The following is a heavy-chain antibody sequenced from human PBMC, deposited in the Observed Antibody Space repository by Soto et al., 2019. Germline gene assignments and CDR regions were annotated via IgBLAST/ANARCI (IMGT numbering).Heavy chain of an antibody. CDR1: GFTFSSYA. Sequence: GVSLRLSCAASGFTFSSYAMHWVRQAPGKGLEWVASISYDGSNKYYADSVKGRFTISRDNSKNTLYLQMNSLRAEDTAVYYCARDLSRSGYYTSSFDIWGQGTMVTVSS. CDR2: ISYDGSNK. V-gene: IGHV3-30-3*01. CDR3: ARDLSRSGYYTSSFDI. J-gene: IGHJ3*02. D-gene: IGHD3-3*01.